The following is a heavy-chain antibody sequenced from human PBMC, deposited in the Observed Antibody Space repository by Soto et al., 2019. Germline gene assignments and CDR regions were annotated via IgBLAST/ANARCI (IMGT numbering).Heavy chain of an antibody. CDR3: ARELCSSISCYTSGWFDP. D-gene: IGHD2-2*02. CDR1: GGTFSSYA. Sequence: QVQLVQSGAEVKKPGSSVKVSCKASGGTFSSYAISWVRQAPGQGLEWMGGIIPIFGTANYAQKFQGRVTITADDSTSTAYMELSSLRSEDTAVYYCARELCSSISCYTSGWFDPWGQGTLVTVSS. J-gene: IGHJ5*02. V-gene: IGHV1-69*01. CDR2: IIPIFGTA.